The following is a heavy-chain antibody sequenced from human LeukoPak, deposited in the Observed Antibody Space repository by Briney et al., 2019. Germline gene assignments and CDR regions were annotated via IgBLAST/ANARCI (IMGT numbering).Heavy chain of an antibody. D-gene: IGHD3-10*01. CDR2: IYYSGTT. J-gene: IGHJ6*02. CDR1: GGSISSSSYY. CDR3: ARRPPGYYGMDV. Sequence: TLSLTCTVSGGSISSSSYYWGWIRQTPGKGLEWIGTIYYSGTTYYNPSLKSRVTISADRSKNQFSLRLSSVIAADTAVYYCARRPPGYYGMDVWGQGTTVTVSS. V-gene: IGHV4-39*01.